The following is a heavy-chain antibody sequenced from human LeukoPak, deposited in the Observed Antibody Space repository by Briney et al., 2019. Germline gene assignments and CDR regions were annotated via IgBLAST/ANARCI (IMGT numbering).Heavy chain of an antibody. CDR1: GYTFTGYY. V-gene: IGHV1-2*02. J-gene: IGHJ4*02. CDR3: ARDARGGSYYGGNYFDY. Sequence: ASVKVSCKASGYTFTGYYMHWVRQAPGQRLEWMGWINPNSGGTNYAQKFQGRVTMTSDTSISTAYMELSRLRSDDTAVYYCARDARGGSYYGGNYFDYWGQGTLVTVSS. CDR2: INPNSGGT. D-gene: IGHD1-26*01.